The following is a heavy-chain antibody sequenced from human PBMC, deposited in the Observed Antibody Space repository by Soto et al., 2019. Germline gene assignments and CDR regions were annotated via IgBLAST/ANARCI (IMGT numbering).Heavy chain of an antibody. D-gene: IGHD3-22*01. CDR2: VNPNTAYT. J-gene: IGHJ3*01. CDR1: GYTFSTYY. V-gene: IGHV1-46*01. Sequence: GASVKVSCKTSGYTFSTYYINWVRQAPGQGLEWMGIVNPNTAYTSYAQKFQGRVTMTRDTSTSTVYMELSSLTSEDTAVYFCAGWDSPDSSWFYDPLDVWGQGTMVTVSS. CDR3: AGWDSPDSSWFYDPLDV.